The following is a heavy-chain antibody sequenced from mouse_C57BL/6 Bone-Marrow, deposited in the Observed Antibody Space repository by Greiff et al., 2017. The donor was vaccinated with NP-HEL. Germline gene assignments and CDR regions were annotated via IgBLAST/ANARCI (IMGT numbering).Heavy chain of an antibody. J-gene: IGHJ2*01. V-gene: IGHV8-12*01. D-gene: IGHD3-2*02. CDR1: GFSLSTSGMG. CDR3: ARSPGSGSFDY. CDR2: IYWDDDK. Sequence: QVTLKGSGPGILQPSQTLSLTCSFSGFSLSTSGMGVSWIRQPPGKGLEWLVHIYWDDDKRYNPSLKSRPTISKDTSRNQVFLKITSVDTADTATYYCARSPGSGSFDYWGQGTTLTVSS.